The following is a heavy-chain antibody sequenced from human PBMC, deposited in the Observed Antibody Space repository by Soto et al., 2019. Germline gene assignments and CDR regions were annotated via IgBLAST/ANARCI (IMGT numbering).Heavy chain of an antibody. D-gene: IGHD2-15*01. Sequence: PGGSLRLSCAASGFTFSSYGMHWVRQAPGKGLEWVAVISYDGSNKYYADSVKGRFTISRDNSKNTLYLQMNSLRAEDTAVYYCAKDGYCGGGSCYSLDYWGQGTLVTVSS. CDR1: GFTFSSYG. CDR2: ISYDGSNK. V-gene: IGHV3-30*18. CDR3: AKDGYCGGGSCYSLDY. J-gene: IGHJ4*02.